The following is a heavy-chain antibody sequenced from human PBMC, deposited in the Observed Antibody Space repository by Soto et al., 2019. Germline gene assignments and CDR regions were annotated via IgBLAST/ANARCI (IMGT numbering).Heavy chain of an antibody. Sequence: QVQLQQWGAGLLKPSETLSLTCAVYGGSFSGYYRSWIRQPPGKGLEWIGEINHSGSTNYNPSLKSRVTISVDTSKNQFSLKLSSVTAADTAVYYCARGSPPRYCSSTSCYWWFDPWGQGTLVTVSS. CDR2: INHSGST. V-gene: IGHV4-34*01. CDR1: GGSFSGYY. J-gene: IGHJ5*02. CDR3: ARGSPPRYCSSTSCYWWFDP. D-gene: IGHD2-2*01.